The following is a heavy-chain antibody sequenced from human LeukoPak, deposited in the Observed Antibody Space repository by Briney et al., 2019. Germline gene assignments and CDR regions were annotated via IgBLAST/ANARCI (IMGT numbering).Heavy chain of an antibody. CDR2: INHSGST. D-gene: IGHD3-10*01. J-gene: IGHJ4*02. Sequence: SETLSLTCTVSGGSISSSSYYWGWIRQPPGKGLEWIGEINHSGSTNYNPSLKSRVTISVDTSKNQFSLKLSSVTAADTAVYYCARGDYYGSGSYYTFDYWGQGTLVTVSS. CDR3: ARGDYYGSGSYYTFDY. V-gene: IGHV4-39*07. CDR1: GGSISSSSYY.